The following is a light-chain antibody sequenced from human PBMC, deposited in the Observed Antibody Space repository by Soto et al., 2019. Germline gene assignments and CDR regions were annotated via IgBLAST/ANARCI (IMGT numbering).Light chain of an antibody. CDR2: AAS. J-gene: IGKJ4*01. V-gene: IGKV1-39*01. Sequence: DIQMTQSPSSLSASVGDRVTITCRASQSISSYLNWYQQKPGIAPKLLIYAASTLRSGVPSRFSGSGSGTDFTLTISSLQPEDFATYYCQQSYSTPLTFGGGTKVDIK. CDR1: QSISSY. CDR3: QQSYSTPLT.